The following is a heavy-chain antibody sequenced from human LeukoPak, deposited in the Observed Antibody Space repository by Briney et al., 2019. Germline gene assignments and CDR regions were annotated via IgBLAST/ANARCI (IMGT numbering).Heavy chain of an antibody. Sequence: WASVKVSCKASGGTFSSYAISWVRQAPGQGLEWMGRILPIFGTTNYAQKFQGRVTITTDESTSTAYMELSSLRSEDTAVYYCARVVYYYDSSGYLARDALDIWGQGTMVTVSS. CDR1: GGTFSSYA. V-gene: IGHV1-69*05. D-gene: IGHD3-22*01. CDR2: ILPIFGTT. J-gene: IGHJ3*02. CDR3: ARVVYYYDSSGYLARDALDI.